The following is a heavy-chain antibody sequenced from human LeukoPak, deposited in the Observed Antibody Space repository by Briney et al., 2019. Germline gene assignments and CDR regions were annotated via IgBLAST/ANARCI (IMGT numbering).Heavy chain of an antibody. CDR2: INAGNGNT. CDR3: ASSGVTGTRGAHY. J-gene: IGHJ4*02. CDR1: GYTFTSYA. D-gene: IGHD1-20*01. Sequence: ASVKVSCKASGYTFTSYAMHWVRQAPGQRLEWMGWINAGNGNTKYSQKFQGRVTMTRDTSTSTVYMELSSLRSEDTAVYYCASSGVTGTRGAHYWGQGTLVTVSS. V-gene: IGHV1-3*01.